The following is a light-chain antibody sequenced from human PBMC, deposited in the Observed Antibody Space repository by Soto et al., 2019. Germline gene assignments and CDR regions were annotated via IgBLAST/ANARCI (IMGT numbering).Light chain of an antibody. CDR1: QGIRND. J-gene: IGKJ1*01. CDR3: LQDYNYPWT. V-gene: IGKV1-6*01. CDR2: AAS. Sequence: AIQMTQSPSSLSASVGDRVTITCRASQGIRNDLGRYQQKPGKDPKLLIYAASSLQSGVPSRFSGSGSGTDFTLTISSLQPEDFAPYYCLQDYNYPWTFGQGTKVEIK.